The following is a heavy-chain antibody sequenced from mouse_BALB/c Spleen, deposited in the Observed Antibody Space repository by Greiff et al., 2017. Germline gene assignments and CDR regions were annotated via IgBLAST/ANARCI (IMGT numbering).Heavy chain of an antibody. D-gene: IGHD2-1*01. CDR2: INPGSGGT. J-gene: IGHJ2*01. CDR1: GYAFTNYL. V-gene: IGHV1-54*01. CDR3: ARCGNYPYYFDY. Sequence: QVQLQQSGAELVRPGTSVKVSCKASGYAFTNYLIEWVKQRPGQGLEWIGVINPGSGGTNYNEKFKGKATLTADKSSSTAYMQLSSLTSDDSAVDFCARCGNYPYYFDYWGQGTTLTVSS.